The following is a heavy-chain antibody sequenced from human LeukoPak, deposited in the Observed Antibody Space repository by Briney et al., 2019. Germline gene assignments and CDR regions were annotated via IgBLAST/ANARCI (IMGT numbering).Heavy chain of an antibody. J-gene: IGHJ3*02. V-gene: IGHV1-2*02. CDR2: INPNSGGT. CDR1: GYTFTGYY. D-gene: IGHD2-2*01. Sequence: GASVKVSCKASGYTFTGYYMHWVRQAPGQGLEWMGWINPNSGGTNYAQKFQGRVTMTRDTSISTAYMELSRLRSDDTAVYYCARDRSRSPPTNKDIVVVPAARVGYLDAFDIWGQGTMVTVSS. CDR3: ARDRSRSPPTNKDIVVVPAARVGYLDAFDI.